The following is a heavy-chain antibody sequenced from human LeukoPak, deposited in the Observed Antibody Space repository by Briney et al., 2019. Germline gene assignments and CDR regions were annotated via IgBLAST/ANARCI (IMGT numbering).Heavy chain of an antibody. D-gene: IGHD4-17*01. V-gene: IGHV4-39*01. CDR1: GGSISSSSYY. J-gene: IGHJ5*02. Sequence: SETLSLTCTVSGGSISSSSYYWGWIRQPPGKGLEWIGSIYYSGSTYYNPSLKSRVTISVDTSKNQFSLKLSSVTAADTAVYYCARHPNYDYGDYGWEHTLGSWFDPWGQGTLVTVSS. CDR3: ARHPNYDYGDYGWEHTLGSWFDP. CDR2: IYYSGST.